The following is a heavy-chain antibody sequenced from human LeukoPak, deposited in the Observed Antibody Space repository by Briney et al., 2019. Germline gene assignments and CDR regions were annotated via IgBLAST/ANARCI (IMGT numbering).Heavy chain of an antibody. CDR2: IYYSGST. CDR3: ASHYSGYDWGIDY. D-gene: IGHD5-12*01. CDR1: GGSVSSGSHY. J-gene: IGHJ4*02. V-gene: IGHV4-61*01. Sequence: SETLSLTCTVSGGSVSSGSHYWSWIRQPPGKGLEYIGYIYYSGSTTYNPSLKSRVTISVDMSKNQFSLRLTSVTAADTAVYYCASHYSGYDWGIDYWGQGTLVTVSS.